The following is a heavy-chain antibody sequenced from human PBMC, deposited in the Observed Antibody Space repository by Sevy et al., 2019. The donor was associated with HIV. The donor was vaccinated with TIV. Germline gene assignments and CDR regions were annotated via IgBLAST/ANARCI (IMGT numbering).Heavy chain of an antibody. Sequence: GGSLRLSCAASGFTFSNAWMSWVRQAPGKGLEWVGRIKSKTDGGTTDYAAPVKGRFTISRDDSKNTLYLQMNSLKTEDTAVYYCTTNPPPGLWELLDYRGQGTLVTVSS. J-gene: IGHJ4*02. D-gene: IGHD1-26*01. CDR2: IKSKTDGGTT. CDR1: GFTFSNAW. CDR3: TTNPPPGLWELLDY. V-gene: IGHV3-15*01.